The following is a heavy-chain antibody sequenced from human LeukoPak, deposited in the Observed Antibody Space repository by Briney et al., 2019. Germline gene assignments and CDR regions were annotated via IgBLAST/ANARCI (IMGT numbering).Heavy chain of an antibody. J-gene: IGHJ3*02. V-gene: IGHV3-48*04. Sequence: GRSLRLSCAASGFTFSSYSMNWVRQAPGKGLEWVSYISSSSSTIYYADSVKGRFTISRDNAKNSLYLQMNSLRAEDTAVYYCARVMSGYYVVLDIWGQGTMVTVSS. CDR1: GFTFSSYS. D-gene: IGHD3-3*01. CDR3: ARVMSGYYVVLDI. CDR2: ISSSSSTI.